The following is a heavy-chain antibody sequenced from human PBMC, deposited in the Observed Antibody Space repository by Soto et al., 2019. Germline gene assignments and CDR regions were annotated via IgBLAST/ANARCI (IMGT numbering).Heavy chain of an antibody. CDR3: ARDRSGWDNNWCDS. V-gene: IGHV1-69*13. D-gene: IGHD3-22*01. J-gene: IGHJ5*01. Sequence: GASVKVSCTASGSTFGSYAISCVRQAPGQGLEWMGGIIPIFGTANYAQRFQGIVRITADESTSTAYMELSSLRSEDREVYYCARDRSGWDNNWCDSWGQGTLVTVSS. CDR1: GSTFGSYA. CDR2: IIPIFGTA.